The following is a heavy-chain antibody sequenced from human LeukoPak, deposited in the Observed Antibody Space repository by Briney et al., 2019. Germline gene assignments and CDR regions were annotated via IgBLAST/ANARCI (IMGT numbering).Heavy chain of an antibody. J-gene: IGHJ4*02. CDR2: ISSSSSYI. CDR3: ARAPGSGWSFDY. Sequence: PGGSLRLSCAASGFTFSSYSMNWVRQAPGKGLEWVSSISSSSSYIYYADSVKGRSTISRDNAKNSLYLQMNSLRAEDTAVYYCARAPGSGWSFDYWGQGTLVTVSS. V-gene: IGHV3-21*01. D-gene: IGHD6-19*01. CDR1: GFTFSSYS.